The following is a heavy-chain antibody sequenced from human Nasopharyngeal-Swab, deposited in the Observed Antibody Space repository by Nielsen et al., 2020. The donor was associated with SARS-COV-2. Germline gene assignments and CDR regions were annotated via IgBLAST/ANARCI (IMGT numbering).Heavy chain of an antibody. D-gene: IGHD3-22*01. CDR2: IYHSGST. V-gene: IGHV4-4*02. CDR3: ARERGGPRDDSSGYLYYFDY. J-gene: IGHJ4*02. Sequence: WIRQPTGKGLEWIGEIYHSGSTNYNPSLKSRVTISVDKSKNQFSLKLSSVTAADTAVYYCARERGGPRDDSSGYLYYFDYWGQGTLVTVSS.